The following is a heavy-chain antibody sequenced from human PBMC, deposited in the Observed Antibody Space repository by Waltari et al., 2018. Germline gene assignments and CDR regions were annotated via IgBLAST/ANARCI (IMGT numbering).Heavy chain of an antibody. CDR2: SDYSGST. CDR1: GGSISSSSYY. J-gene: IGHJ4*02. V-gene: IGHV4-39*07. CDR3: ARDGMVQGVPYPLDY. D-gene: IGHD3-10*01. Sequence: QLQLQESGPGLVTPSETLSLTCTVSGGSISSSSYYWGWIRQPPGKGLGWIGSSDYSGSTYYNPSLKSRVTISVDTSKNQFSLKLSSVTAADTAVYYCARDGMVQGVPYPLDYWGQGTLVTVSS.